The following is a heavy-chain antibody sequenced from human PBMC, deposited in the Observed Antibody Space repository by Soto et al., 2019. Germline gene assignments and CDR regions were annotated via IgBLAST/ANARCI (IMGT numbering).Heavy chain of an antibody. CDR1: GFTFSSYS. CDR2: ISSSSSTI. V-gene: IGHV3-48*01. J-gene: IGHJ1*01. Sequence: EVQLVESGGGLVQPGGSLRLSCAASGFTFSSYSMNWVRQAPGKGLEWVSYISSSSSTIYYADSVKGRVTISRDNAKNSLYLQMNSLRAEDTAVYYCARDGSGCSSTSCYASEYFQHWGQGTLVTVSS. D-gene: IGHD2-2*01. CDR3: ARDGSGCSSTSCYASEYFQH.